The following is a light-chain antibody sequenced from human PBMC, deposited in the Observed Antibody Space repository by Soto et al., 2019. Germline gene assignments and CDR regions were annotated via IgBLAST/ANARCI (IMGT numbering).Light chain of an antibody. CDR2: GAS. CDR3: QQYKNWPLT. CDR1: QSVSGN. V-gene: IGKV3-15*01. J-gene: IGKJ5*01. Sequence: EIVVTQSPATRSVSPGERATLTCRASQSVSGNLAWYQQKPGQAPRLLIYGASTRATGIPARFSGSGSGTAVTLTISSLQSEDFAIYYCQQYKNWPLTFGQGPRLEIE.